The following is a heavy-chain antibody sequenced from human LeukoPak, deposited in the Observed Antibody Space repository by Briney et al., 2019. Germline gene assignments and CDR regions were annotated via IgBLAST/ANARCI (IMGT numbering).Heavy chain of an antibody. CDR1: GFTFSSYW. CDR2: INSDGSST. J-gene: IGHJ3*02. D-gene: IGHD2-8*01. CDR3: ARVQGHPPNGLDI. V-gene: IGHV3-74*01. Sequence: EALRLSCAASGFTFSSYWMHWVRQAPGKGLVWVSRINSDGSSTSYADSVKGRFTISRDNAKNTLYLQMNSLRADDTAVYYCARVQGHPPNGLDIWGQGTMVTVSS.